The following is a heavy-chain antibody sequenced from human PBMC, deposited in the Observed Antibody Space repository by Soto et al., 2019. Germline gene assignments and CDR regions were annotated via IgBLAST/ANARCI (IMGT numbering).Heavy chain of an antibody. CDR3: ARYLYYYDSSGYPIYFDY. V-gene: IGHV1-18*01. Sequence: QVQLVQSGAEVKKPGASVKVSCKASGYTFTSYGISWVRQAPGQGLEWMGWISAYNGNTNYAQKLQGRVTMTTDTSTSTAYMELRSLRSDDTAVYYCARYLYYYDSSGYPIYFDYWGQGTLVTVSS. CDR2: ISAYNGNT. CDR1: GYTFTSYG. D-gene: IGHD3-22*01. J-gene: IGHJ4*02.